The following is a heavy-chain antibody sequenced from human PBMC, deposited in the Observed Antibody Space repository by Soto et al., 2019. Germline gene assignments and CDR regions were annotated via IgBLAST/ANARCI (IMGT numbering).Heavy chain of an antibody. V-gene: IGHV1-69*13. J-gene: IGHJ4*02. D-gene: IGHD1-1*01. Sequence: VASVKVSCKASRDTFDSYAMTWVRLAPGQGPEWMGGIIPILGTTKYAQKFQGRVTMTADESTSTVYMELSSLRSEDGAVYYCAAGGKNGYIKWGQGTQVTVSS. CDR3: AAGGKNGYIK. CDR2: IIPILGTT. CDR1: RDTFDSYA.